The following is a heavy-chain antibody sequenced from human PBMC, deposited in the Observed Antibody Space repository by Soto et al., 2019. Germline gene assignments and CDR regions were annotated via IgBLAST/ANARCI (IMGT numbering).Heavy chain of an antibody. CDR3: ARGRRSGYDILTGYLTREYYFDY. Sequence: TSETLSLTCAVYDRSFSGYYWSWIRQPPGKGLEWIGEVNHSGATNYNPSLKSRVAMSVDTSKNQFSLKLSSVTAADTAVYYCARGRRSGYDILTGYLTREYYFDYWGQGTLVTVSS. D-gene: IGHD3-9*01. J-gene: IGHJ4*02. CDR1: DRSFSGYY. V-gene: IGHV4-34*01. CDR2: VNHSGAT.